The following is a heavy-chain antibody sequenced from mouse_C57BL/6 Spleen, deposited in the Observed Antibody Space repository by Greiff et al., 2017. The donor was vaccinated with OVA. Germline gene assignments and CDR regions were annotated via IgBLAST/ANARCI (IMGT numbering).Heavy chain of an antibody. J-gene: IGHJ3*01. CDR3: TRDGYPKGWFAY. D-gene: IGHD2-3*01. CDR1: GYTFTDYE. V-gene: IGHV1-15*01. Sequence: VKLQQSGAELVRPGASVTLSCKASGYTFTDYEMHWVKQTPVHGLEWIGAIDPETGGTAYNQKFKGKAILTADKSSSTAYMELRSLTSEDSAVYYCTRDGYPKGWFAYWGQGTLVTVSA. CDR2: IDPETGGT.